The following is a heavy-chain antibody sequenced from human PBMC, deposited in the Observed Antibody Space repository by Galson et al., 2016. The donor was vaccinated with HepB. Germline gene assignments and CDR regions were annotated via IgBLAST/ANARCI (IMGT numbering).Heavy chain of an antibody. CDR2: ISSSGGTI. V-gene: IGHV3-11*04. CDR3: AREERGNSGYDYFDS. CDR1: GFTFSDCY. J-gene: IGHJ4*02. Sequence: SLRLSCAVSGFTFSDCYMSWIRQAPGKGLEWVSYISSSGGTIHYSDSVKGRFTVSRDNAQTSLHLHINSLGPEDTAVYYFAREERGNSGYDYFDSWGQGTLVTVSS. D-gene: IGHD5-12*01.